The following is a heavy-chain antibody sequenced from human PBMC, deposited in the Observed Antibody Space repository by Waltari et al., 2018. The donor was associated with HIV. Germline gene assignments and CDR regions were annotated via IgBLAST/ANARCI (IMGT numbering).Heavy chain of an antibody. Sequence: QVQLNQWGAGLLKPSETLSLTCAVYGGSFSGNYWTWIRQPPGKGLEWIGEINHAGITNNNPSVKSRVTMSVDTSMNQFSLKLTSVTAADTALYYCARRAPMAYFDYWGQGSLVTVSS. J-gene: IGHJ4*02. V-gene: IGHV4-34*01. CDR3: ARRAPMAYFDY. D-gene: IGHD2-8*01. CDR2: INHAGIT. CDR1: GGSFSGNY.